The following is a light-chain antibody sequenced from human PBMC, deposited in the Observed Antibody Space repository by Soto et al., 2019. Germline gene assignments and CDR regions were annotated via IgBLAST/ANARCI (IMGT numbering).Light chain of an antibody. J-gene: IGKJ2*01. Sequence: IVMMQSPATLSVSPGERATLSCRASQSVSSNLAWYQQKPGQAPRLLIYDASTRATGVPARFSGSGSGTYFTRTISSLQSEDFAVYYCHQYNDWPPRYTFGQGTNLEIK. CDR2: DAS. CDR1: QSVSSN. CDR3: HQYNDWPPRYT. V-gene: IGKV3-15*01.